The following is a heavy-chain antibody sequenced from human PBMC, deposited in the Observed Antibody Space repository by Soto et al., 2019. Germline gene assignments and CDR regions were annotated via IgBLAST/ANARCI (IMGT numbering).Heavy chain of an antibody. J-gene: IGHJ4*02. D-gene: IGHD3-3*01. V-gene: IGHV1-3*01. CDR3: ASAPQYEFWSGSFDY. CDR1: GYTFTSYA. CDR2: INAGNGNT. Sequence: ASVKVSCKASGYTFTSYAMHWVRQAPGQRLEWMGWINAGNGNTKYSQKFQGRVTITRDTSASTAYMELSSLRSEDTAVYYCASAPQYEFWSGSFDYWGQGTLVTVSS.